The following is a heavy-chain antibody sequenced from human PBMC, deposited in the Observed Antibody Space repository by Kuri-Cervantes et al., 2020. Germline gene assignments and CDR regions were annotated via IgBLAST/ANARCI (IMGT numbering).Heavy chain of an antibody. CDR1: GYTFTSYY. V-gene: IGHV1-18*04. Sequence: ASVKVSCKASGYTFTSYYMHWVRQAPRQGLEWMGWISAYNGNTNYAQKLQGRVTMTTDTSTSTAYMELRSLRSDDTAVYYCARGGHDYKGLDPWGQGTLVTVSS. CDR2: ISAYNGNT. CDR3: ARGGHDYKGLDP. D-gene: IGHD4-11*01. J-gene: IGHJ5*02.